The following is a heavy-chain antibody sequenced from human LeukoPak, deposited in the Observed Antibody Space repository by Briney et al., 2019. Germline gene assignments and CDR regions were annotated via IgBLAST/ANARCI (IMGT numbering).Heavy chain of an antibody. V-gene: IGHV3-23*01. Sequence: GGSLRLSCAASGFTFSSYAMSWVRQAPGKGLEWVSAISGSGGSTYYADSVKGRFTISRDNSKNTLYLQMSSLRGEDTAVYYCARDLGTTNYYFDYWGQGTPVTVSS. D-gene: IGHD1-26*01. CDR3: ARDLGTTNYYFDY. CDR2: ISGSGGST. J-gene: IGHJ4*02. CDR1: GFTFSSYA.